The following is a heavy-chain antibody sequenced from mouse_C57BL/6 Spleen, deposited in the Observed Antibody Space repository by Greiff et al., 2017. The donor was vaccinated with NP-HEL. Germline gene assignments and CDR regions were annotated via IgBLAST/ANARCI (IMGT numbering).Heavy chain of an antibody. Sequence: QVQLQQPGAELVKPGASVKLSCKASGYTFTSYWMHWVKQRPGQGLEWIGMIHPNSGSTNYNEKFKSKATLTVDKSSSTAYMQLSSLTSEDSAVYYCARAGTGTDAMDYWGQGTSVTVSS. J-gene: IGHJ4*01. D-gene: IGHD4-1*01. CDR3: ARAGTGTDAMDY. CDR1: GYTFTSYW. V-gene: IGHV1-64*01. CDR2: IHPNSGST.